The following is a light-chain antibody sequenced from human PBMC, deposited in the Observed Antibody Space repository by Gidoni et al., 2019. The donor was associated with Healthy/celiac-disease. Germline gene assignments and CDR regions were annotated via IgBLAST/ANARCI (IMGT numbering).Light chain of an antibody. Sequence: DIVMTQSPDSLAVSLGERATINCKSSQSVLYSSNNKNYLAWYQQKPGQPPKLLIYWASTRESGVPDRFSGSGSGTDFTLTISSLQAEDVAVSSCQQYYSTQYTFGQGTKLEIK. CDR2: WAS. CDR3: QQYYSTQYT. J-gene: IGKJ2*01. CDR1: QSVLYSSNNKNY. V-gene: IGKV4-1*01.